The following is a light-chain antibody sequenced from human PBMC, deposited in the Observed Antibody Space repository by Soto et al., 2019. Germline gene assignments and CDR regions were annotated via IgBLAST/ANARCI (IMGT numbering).Light chain of an antibody. V-gene: IGKV3-20*01. J-gene: IGKJ1*01. CDR2: DAS. Sequence: ENVLTQSPGTLSLSPGEIATLSCRATQSVSSSYLAWYQQKPGQAPRLLIYDASSRATGIPDRFSGSGSGTDFTLTISRLEPEDFAMYYCQQFGSSLWTFGQGTKVDIK. CDR3: QQFGSSLWT. CDR1: QSVSSSY.